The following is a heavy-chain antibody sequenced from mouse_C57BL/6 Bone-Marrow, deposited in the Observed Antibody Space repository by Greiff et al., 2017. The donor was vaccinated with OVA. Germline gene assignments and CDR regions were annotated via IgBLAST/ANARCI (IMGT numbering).Heavy chain of an antibody. V-gene: IGHV14-3*01. D-gene: IGHD2-5*01. Sequence: EVMLVESVAELVRPGASVKLSCTASGFNIKNTYMHWVKQRPEQGLEWIGRIDPANGNTKYAPKFQGKATITADTSSNTAYLQLSSLTSEDTAIYYCAREDYSNVAWFAYWGQGTLVTVSA. CDR3: AREDYSNVAWFAY. J-gene: IGHJ3*01. CDR1: GFNIKNTY. CDR2: IDPANGNT.